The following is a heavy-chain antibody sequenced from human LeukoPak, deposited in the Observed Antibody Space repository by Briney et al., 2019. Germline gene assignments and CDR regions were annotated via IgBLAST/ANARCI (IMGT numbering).Heavy chain of an antibody. CDR2: ISGSGSST. D-gene: IGHD6-13*01. CDR3: AKVPSTYSSSCY. J-gene: IGHJ4*02. Sequence: GGSLRLSCVASGFTFSNYAMTWVRQAPGKGLEWVSTISGSGSSTYYADSVKGRFTISRDNSKNTLYLQMICLRAEDTAVYYCAKVPSTYSSSCYWGQGTLVTVSS. V-gene: IGHV3-23*01. CDR1: GFTFSNYA.